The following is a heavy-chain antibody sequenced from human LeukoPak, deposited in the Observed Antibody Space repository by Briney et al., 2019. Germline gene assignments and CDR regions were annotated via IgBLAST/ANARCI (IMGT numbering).Heavy chain of an antibody. CDR2: ISAYNGNT. J-gene: IGHJ4*02. Sequence: GASVKVSCKASGYTFTSYGISWVRQAPGQGLEWKGWISAYNGNTNYAQKLQGRVTMTTDTSTSTAYMELRSLRSDDTAVYYCARARYDILTGYYDYWGQGTLVTVSS. CDR1: GYTFTSYG. D-gene: IGHD3-9*01. V-gene: IGHV1-18*04. CDR3: ARARYDILTGYYDY.